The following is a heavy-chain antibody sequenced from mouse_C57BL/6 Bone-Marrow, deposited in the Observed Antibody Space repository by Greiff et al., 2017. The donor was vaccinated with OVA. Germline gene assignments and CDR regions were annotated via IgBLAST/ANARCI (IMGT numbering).Heavy chain of an antibody. V-gene: IGHV5-6*02. D-gene: IGHD1-1*01. CDR3: ARHGDYGSFFDY. CDR2: ISTGGSYT. Sequence: DVKLVESGGDLVKPGGSLKLSCAASGFTFSSYGMYWVSQTPDKRLEWVATISTGGSYTYYTDSVTGRSTFSSNNAKNTLYLQRSSLKSEDTAIYYCARHGDYGSFFDYWGQGTTLTVSS. CDR1: GFTFSSYG. J-gene: IGHJ2*01.